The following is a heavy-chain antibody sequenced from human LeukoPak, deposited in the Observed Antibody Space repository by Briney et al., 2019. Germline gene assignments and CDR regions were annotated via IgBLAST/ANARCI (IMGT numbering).Heavy chain of an antibody. Sequence: GGSLRLSCAASGFTVSSNYMSWVRQAPGKGLEWVSVIYSGGSTYYADSVKGRFTISRHNSKNTLYLQMNSLRAEDTAVYYCARQKVGKDYYYYGMDVWGQGTTVTVSS. J-gene: IGHJ6*02. V-gene: IGHV3-53*04. CDR1: GFTVSSNY. CDR2: IYSGGST. CDR3: ARQKVGKDYYYYGMDV. D-gene: IGHD1-26*01.